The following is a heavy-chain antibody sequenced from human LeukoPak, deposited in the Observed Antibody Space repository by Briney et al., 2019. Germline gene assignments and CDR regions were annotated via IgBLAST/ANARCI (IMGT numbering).Heavy chain of an antibody. CDR2: VSSSSIYK. J-gene: IGHJ4*02. V-gene: IGHV3-21*01. CDR3: ARSRYDSSGYYGIIGN. CDR1: GFTVSSNY. D-gene: IGHD3-22*01. Sequence: GGSLRLSCAASGFTVSSNYMSWVRQGPGKGLEWVSSVSSSSIYKYYADSVKGRFTISRDNAKKSLYLQMNSLRAEDTAVYYCARSRYDSSGYYGIIGNWGQGTLVTVSS.